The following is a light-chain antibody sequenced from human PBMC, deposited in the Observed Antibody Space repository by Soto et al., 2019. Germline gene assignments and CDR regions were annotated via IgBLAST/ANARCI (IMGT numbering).Light chain of an antibody. J-gene: IGKJ4*01. CDR2: GAS. V-gene: IGKV3-15*01. CDR3: QQYYNWPPLT. CDR1: QSVSSD. Sequence: EIVMTQSPATLSVSPGESATLSCRASQSVSSDLAWYQQKPGQAPRLLIYGASTRATGVPARFRGSGYGTEFTLTISSLQSEDFAVYYCQQYYNWPPLTFGGGTRVEIK.